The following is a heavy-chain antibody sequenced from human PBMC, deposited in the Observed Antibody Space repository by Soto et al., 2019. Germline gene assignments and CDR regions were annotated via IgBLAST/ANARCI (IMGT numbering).Heavy chain of an antibody. CDR3: ARVGGYSGYEAVQYFDY. J-gene: IGHJ4*02. CDR2: IKQDGSEK. Sequence: GGSLRLSCAASGFIFSNYWMSWVRQAPGKGLERVANIKQDGSEKYYVDSVKGRFTISRDNAKYSLYLQMNSLRAEDTAVYYCARVGGYSGYEAVQYFDYWGQGTLVTVS. CDR1: GFIFSNYW. D-gene: IGHD5-12*01. V-gene: IGHV3-7*05.